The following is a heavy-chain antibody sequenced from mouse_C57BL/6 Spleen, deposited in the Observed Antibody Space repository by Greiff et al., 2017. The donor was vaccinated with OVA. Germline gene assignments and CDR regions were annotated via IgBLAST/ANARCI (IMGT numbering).Heavy chain of an antibody. Sequence: VKLVESGTELVKPGASVKLSCKASGYTFTSYWMHWVKQRPGQGLEWIGNINPSNGGTNYNEKFKSKATLTVDKSSSTAYMQLSSLTSEDSAVYYCARSKLGGWFAYWGQGTLVTVSA. CDR1: GYTFTSYW. CDR2: INPSNGGT. J-gene: IGHJ3*01. V-gene: IGHV1-53*01. CDR3: ARSKLGGWFAY. D-gene: IGHD4-1*01.